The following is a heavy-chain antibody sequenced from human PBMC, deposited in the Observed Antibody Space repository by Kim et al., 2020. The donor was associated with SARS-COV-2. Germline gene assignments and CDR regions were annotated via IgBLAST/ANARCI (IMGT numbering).Heavy chain of an antibody. CDR1: GYTFTSYY. V-gene: IGHV1-46*01. CDR2: INPSGGST. Sequence: ASVKVSCKASGYTFTSYYMHWVRQAPGQGLEWMGIINPSGGSTSYAQKFQGRVTMTRDTSTSTVYMELSSLRSEDTAVYYCARDGGLVVAATLYSFDSWFDPWGQGTLVTVSS. J-gene: IGHJ5*02. CDR3: ARDGGLVVAATLYSFDSWFDP. D-gene: IGHD2-15*01.